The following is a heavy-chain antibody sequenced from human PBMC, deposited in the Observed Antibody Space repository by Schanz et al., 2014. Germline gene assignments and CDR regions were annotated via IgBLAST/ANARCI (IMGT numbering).Heavy chain of an antibody. Sequence: VQLQQWGAGRLRPAETLSLTCAVYGGSVSGYFWTWIRQSPRKGLEWIGEINYSGSAHYNPSRASRLTIAIDASKSQLSLKMKSGSAADTAVYYCARGGRYCSGGGCHYPCNYYGMDVWGQGTTVTVSS. CDR2: INYSGSA. V-gene: IGHV4-34*01. CDR1: GGSVSGYF. J-gene: IGHJ6*02. CDR3: ARGGRYCSGGGCHYPCNYYGMDV. D-gene: IGHD2-15*01.